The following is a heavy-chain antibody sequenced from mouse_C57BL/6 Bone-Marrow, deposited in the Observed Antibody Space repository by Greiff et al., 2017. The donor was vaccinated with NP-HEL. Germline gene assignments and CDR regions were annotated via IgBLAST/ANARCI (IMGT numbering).Heavy chain of an antibody. CDR2: INPNNGGT. CDR1: GYTFTDYY. CDR3: ARGDDYYGSSSFDY. D-gene: IGHD1-1*01. V-gene: IGHV1-26*01. Sequence: LQQSGPELVKPGASVKISCKASGYTFTDYYMNWVKQSHGKSLEWIGDINPNNGGTSYNQKFKGKATLTVDKSSSTAYMELRSLTSEDSAVYYCARGDDYYGSSSFDYWGQGTTLTVSS. J-gene: IGHJ2*01.